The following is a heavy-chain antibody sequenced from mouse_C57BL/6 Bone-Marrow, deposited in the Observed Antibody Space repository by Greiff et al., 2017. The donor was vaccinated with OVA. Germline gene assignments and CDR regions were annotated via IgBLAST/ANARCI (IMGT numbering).Heavy chain of an antibody. CDR1: GFTFSDFY. CDR3: ARDANPYYLHWYFDV. J-gene: IGHJ1*03. D-gene: IGHD1-1*01. Sequence: EVQLVESGGGLVQSGRSLRLSCATSGFTFSDFYMEWVRQAPGKGLEWIAASRNKANDYTTEYSASVKGRFIVSRDTSQSILYLQMNALRAEDTAIYYCARDANPYYLHWYFDVWGTGTTVTVSS. CDR2: SRNKANDYTT. V-gene: IGHV7-1*01.